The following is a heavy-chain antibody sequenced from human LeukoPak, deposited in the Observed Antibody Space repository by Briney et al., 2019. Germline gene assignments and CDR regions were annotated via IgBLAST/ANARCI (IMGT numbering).Heavy chain of an antibody. CDR1: GGSISSYY. CDR3: ARRRYFYWYPFYY. CDR2: IYYSGST. J-gene: IGHJ4*02. D-gene: IGHD3-9*01. Sequence: SETLSLTCTVSGGSISSYYWSWIRQPPGKGLEWIGYIYYSGSTNYNTSLKSRVTISVDTCKNKFSLKMSSVTAADTAVYYCARRRYFYWYPFYYWGQGTLVTVSS. V-gene: IGHV4-59*01.